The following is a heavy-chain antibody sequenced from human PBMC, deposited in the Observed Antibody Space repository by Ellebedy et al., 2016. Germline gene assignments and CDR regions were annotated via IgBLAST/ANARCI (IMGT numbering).Heavy chain of an antibody. CDR2: INPNSGGT. CDR1: GYTFTGYY. D-gene: IGHD1-7*01. CDR3: ARGGGGGITGTTVY. J-gene: IGHJ4*02. V-gene: IGHV1-2*02. Sequence: ASVKVSCXASGYTFTGYYMHWVRQAPGQGLEWMGWINPNSGGTNYAQKFQGRVTMTRDTSISTAYMELSRLRSDDTAVYYCARGGGGGITGTTVYWGQGTLVTVSS.